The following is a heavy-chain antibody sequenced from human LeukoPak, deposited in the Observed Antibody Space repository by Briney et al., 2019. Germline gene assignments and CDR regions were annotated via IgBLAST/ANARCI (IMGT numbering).Heavy chain of an antibody. CDR1: GFTFSNYD. Sequence: ARSLRLSCAASGFTFSNYDMHWVRQAPGKGLVWVSHINSDGSSTTYADSVKGRFTISRDNAKNTLYLQMNSLRAEDTAVYYCARGFDYWGQGTLVTVSS. V-gene: IGHV3-74*01. CDR2: INSDGSST. J-gene: IGHJ4*02. CDR3: ARGFDY.